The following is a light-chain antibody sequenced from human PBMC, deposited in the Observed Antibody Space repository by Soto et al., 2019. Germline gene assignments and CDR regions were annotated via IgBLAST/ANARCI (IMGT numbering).Light chain of an antibody. CDR2: EIN. J-gene: IGLJ1*01. V-gene: IGLV2-8*01. Sequence: QSVLAQPPSASGSPGQSITISCTGTSSDVGAFNYVSWYQQHPGKAPKLMIFEINKRPSGVPDRFSGSKSGNSASLTVSGLRTEDEADYYCSSYAGSNIYVFGSGTKVTVL. CDR3: SSYAGSNIYV. CDR1: SSDVGAFNY.